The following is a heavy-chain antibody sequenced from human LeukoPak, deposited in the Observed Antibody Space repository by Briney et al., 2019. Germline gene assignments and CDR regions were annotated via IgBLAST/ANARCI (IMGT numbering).Heavy chain of an antibody. CDR1: GFTFGDYA. CDR3: AGYQSLLFDY. J-gene: IGHJ4*02. CDR2: ISYSGST. Sequence: LRLSCTGSGFTFGDYAMSWIRQPPGKGLEWIGYISYSGSTNYNPSLKSRVTISVDTSKNQFSLKLSSVTAADTAVYFCAGYQSLLFDYWGQGTLVTVSS. V-gene: IGHV4-59*08. D-gene: IGHD2-2*01.